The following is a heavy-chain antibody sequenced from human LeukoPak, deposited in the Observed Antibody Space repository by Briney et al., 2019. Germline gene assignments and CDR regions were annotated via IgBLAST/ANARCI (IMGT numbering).Heavy chain of an antibody. J-gene: IGHJ3*02. CDR3: ARRNTAMVIDI. CDR2: IYSGGST. CDR1: GFTVSSNY. Sequence: GGSLRLSCAASGFTVSSNYMSWVRQAPGKGLEWVSVIYSGGSTYYADSVKGRFTISRDNSKNTLYLQMNSLRAEDTAVYYCARRNTAMVIDIWGQGTMVTVSS. D-gene: IGHD5-18*01. V-gene: IGHV3-53*05.